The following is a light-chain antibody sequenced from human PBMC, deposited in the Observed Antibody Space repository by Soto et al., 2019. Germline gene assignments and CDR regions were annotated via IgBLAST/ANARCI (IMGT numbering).Light chain of an antibody. CDR2: KAS. V-gene: IGKV1-5*03. J-gene: IGKJ1*01. CDR1: QTISSW. CDR3: QHYNSYSEA. Sequence: DIQMTQSPSTLSGSVGDRVTITCRASQTISSWLAWYQQKPGKAPKLLLYKASTLKSGVPSRFSGSGSGTEFTLTISSLQPDDFATYYGQHYNSYSEAFGQGTKVDLK.